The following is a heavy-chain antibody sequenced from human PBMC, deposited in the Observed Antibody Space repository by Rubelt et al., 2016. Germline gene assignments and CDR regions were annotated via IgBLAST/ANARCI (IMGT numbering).Heavy chain of an antibody. CDR1: GGSFSGYY. D-gene: IGHD3-22*01. CDR2: INHSGST. Sequence: QVQLQQWGAGLLKPSETLSLTCAVYGGSFSGYYWSWIRQPPGKGLEWIGEINHSGSTNSNPSLKSGVTISVDTSKNQVSLKLSSVTAADTAVYYCARVDSSGYLDAFDIWVQGTMVTVSS. J-gene: IGHJ3*02. CDR3: ARVDSSGYLDAFDI. V-gene: IGHV4-34*01.